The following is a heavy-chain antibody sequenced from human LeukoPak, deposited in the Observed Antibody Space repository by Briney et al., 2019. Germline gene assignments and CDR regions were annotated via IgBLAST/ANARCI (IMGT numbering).Heavy chain of an antibody. J-gene: IGHJ4*02. V-gene: IGHV3-30*02. CDR1: GSIFSSYA. CDR2: IRYDGSNK. Sequence: GGSLRLSCAASGSIFSSYAMHWVRQAPGKGLEWVAFIRYDGSNKYYADSVKGRFSISRDNSKNALFLQMNSLRAEDTAVYYCAKDSPIDYWGQGTLVTVSS. CDR3: AKDSPIDY.